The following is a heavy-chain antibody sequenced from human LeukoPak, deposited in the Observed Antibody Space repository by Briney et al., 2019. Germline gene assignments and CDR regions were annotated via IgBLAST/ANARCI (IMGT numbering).Heavy chain of an antibody. V-gene: IGHV4-39*07. CDR1: GGSISSSSYY. CDR3: AREERQRLRPYYFDY. CDR2: IYYSGST. D-gene: IGHD6-25*01. Sequence: SETLSLTCTVSGGSISSSSYYWGWIRQPPGKGLEWIGSIYYSGSTYYNPSLKSRVTISVDTSKNQFSLKLSSVTAADTAVYYCAREERQRLRPYYFDYWGQGTLVTVSS. J-gene: IGHJ4*02.